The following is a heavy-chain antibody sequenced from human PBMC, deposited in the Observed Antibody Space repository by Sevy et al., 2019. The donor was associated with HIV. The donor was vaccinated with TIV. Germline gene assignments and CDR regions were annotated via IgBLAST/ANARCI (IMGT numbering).Heavy chain of an antibody. J-gene: IGHJ6*03. V-gene: IGHV3-30-3*01. CDR2: ISYDGSNK. D-gene: IGHD3-22*01. CDR3: ARDGIQYYYDSSGYYYYYYYYYMDV. CDR1: GFTFSSYA. Sequence: GGYLRLSCAASGFTFSSYAMHWVRQAPGKGLEWVAVISYDGSNKYYADSVKGRLTISRDNCKNTLYLQMNSLGAEETAVYYCARDGIQYYYDSSGYYYYYYYYYMDVWGKGTTVTVSS.